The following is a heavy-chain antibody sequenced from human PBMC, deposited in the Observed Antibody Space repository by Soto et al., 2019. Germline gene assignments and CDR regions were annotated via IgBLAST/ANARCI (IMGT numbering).Heavy chain of an antibody. CDR2: ISYSAATI. CDR3: ARCPTTVGLDV. V-gene: IGHV3-48*03. D-gene: IGHD4-17*01. J-gene: IGHJ6*02. Sequence: EAQLVESGGGLVQPGGSLRLSCAASGFTFSAYEMNWVRQVPGKGLEWVSYISYSAATIYYADSVKGRFTISRDNAKNSLYLQMNCLRAEDTAVYYCARCPTTVGLDVWGQGTTVTVSS. CDR1: GFTFSAYE.